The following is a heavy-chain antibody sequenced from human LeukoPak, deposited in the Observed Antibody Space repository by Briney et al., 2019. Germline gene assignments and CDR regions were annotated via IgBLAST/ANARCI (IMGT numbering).Heavy chain of an antibody. J-gene: IGHJ6*02. Sequence: GRYLRLSCAASGFTFNNYGMQWVRQAPGKGLEWVAVISNDGRNKNYVDSVQGRLTISRDNSKNTLYLQMNSLRTEDTAVYYCAKAKGYCSGVSCYSTNYYYGMDVWGQGTTVTVSS. CDR2: ISNDGRNK. D-gene: IGHD2-15*01. CDR1: GFTFNNYG. CDR3: AKAKGYCSGVSCYSTNYYYGMDV. V-gene: IGHV3-30*18.